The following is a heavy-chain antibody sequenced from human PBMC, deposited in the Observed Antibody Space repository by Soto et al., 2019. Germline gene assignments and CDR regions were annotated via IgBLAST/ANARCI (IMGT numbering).Heavy chain of an antibody. D-gene: IGHD3-22*01. V-gene: IGHV3-30-3*01. CDR2: ISYDGSNK. J-gene: IGHJ4*02. CDR3: AREYDSSGKPRLGFDY. CDR1: GFTFSSYP. Sequence: QVQLGEPGGGVAQPGRSRGLSCAAAGFTFSSYPMHWVRQAPGKGLEWGPVISYDGSNKYYADSWKGRLTNSRENPKNTLYLQMNSLRAEDMAVYYCAREYDSSGKPRLGFDYWGQGTLVPVSS.